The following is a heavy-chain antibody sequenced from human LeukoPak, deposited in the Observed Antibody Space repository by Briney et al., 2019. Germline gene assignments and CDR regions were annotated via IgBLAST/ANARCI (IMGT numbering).Heavy chain of an antibody. CDR1: GGSISSYY. D-gene: IGHD4-17*01. J-gene: IGHJ4*02. Sequence: PSETLSLTCTVSGGSISSYYWSWIRQPPGKGLEWIGYIYYSGSTYYNPSLKSRVTISVDTSKNQFSLKLSSVTAADTAVYYCARSEGAGDYGEGLDYWGQGTLVTVSS. CDR3: ARSEGAGDYGEGLDY. V-gene: IGHV4-59*12. CDR2: IYYSGST.